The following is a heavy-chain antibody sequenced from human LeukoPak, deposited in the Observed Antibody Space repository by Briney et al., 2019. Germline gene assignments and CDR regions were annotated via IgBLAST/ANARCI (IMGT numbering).Heavy chain of an antibody. V-gene: IGHV1-2*02. CDR3: ARSRLGTGTTLLFY. Sequence: ASVKVSCKASGYIFTRYYLHWVRQAPGQGLEWMGWINPNSGGTNYAQKFQGRVTMTRDTSISTAYMELSRLRSDDTAVYYCARSRLGTGTTLLFYWGQGTLVTVSS. J-gene: IGHJ4*02. D-gene: IGHD1-1*01. CDR1: GYIFTRYY. CDR2: INPNSGGT.